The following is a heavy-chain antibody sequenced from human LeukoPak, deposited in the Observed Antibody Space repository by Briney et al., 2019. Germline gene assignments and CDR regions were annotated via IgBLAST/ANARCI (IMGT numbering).Heavy chain of an antibody. D-gene: IGHD3-16*01. CDR2: LNPSRGTT. V-gene: IGHV1-46*01. CDR3: ARDATRGIGGSYDLDF. Sequence: ASVKLSCKASGYNFSSYYIQWVRQDPGQGLEWMGLLNPSRGTTAYAPKFQGRVTMTRDTSSNTVYMELRGLRSDDTAIYCCARDATRGIGGSYDLDFWGQGSLVTVSS. CDR1: GYNFSSYY. J-gene: IGHJ4*02.